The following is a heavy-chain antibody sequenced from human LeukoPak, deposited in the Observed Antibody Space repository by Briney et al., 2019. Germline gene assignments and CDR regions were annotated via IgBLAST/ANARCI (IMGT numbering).Heavy chain of an antibody. D-gene: IGHD7-27*01. Sequence: SQTLSLTCAISGDSVSSNSAAWNWIRQSPSRGLEWLGRTYYRSKWYNDYAVSVKSRITINPDTSKNQFSLQLNSVTPEDTAVYYCARDQSPWGSHYYYYMDVWGKGTTVTVSS. CDR2: TYYRSKWYN. J-gene: IGHJ6*03. CDR3: ARDQSPWGSHYYYYMDV. V-gene: IGHV6-1*01. CDR1: GDSVSSNSAA.